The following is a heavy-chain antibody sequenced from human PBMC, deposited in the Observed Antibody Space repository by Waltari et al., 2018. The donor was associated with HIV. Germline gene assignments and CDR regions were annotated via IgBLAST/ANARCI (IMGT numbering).Heavy chain of an antibody. CDR3: ARRATISPVSIDY. D-gene: IGHD5-12*01. CDR2: IYHSGST. CDR1: GYSISSGYY. J-gene: IGHJ4*02. Sequence: QVQLQESGPGLVKPSETLSLTCAVSGYSISSGYYWGWIRQPPGKGLEWIGSIYHSGSTNYNPSLKSRVTISLDTSKNQCSLKLSSVTAADTAVYYCARRATISPVSIDYWGQGTLVTVSS. V-gene: IGHV4-38-2*01.